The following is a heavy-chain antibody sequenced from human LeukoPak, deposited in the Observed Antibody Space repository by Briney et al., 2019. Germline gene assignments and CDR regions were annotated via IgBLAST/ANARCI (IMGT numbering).Heavy chain of an antibody. D-gene: IGHD4-11*01. CDR2: IYTSGST. V-gene: IGHV4-4*07. Sequence: SETLSLTCTVSGGSISSYYWSWIRQPAGKGLEWIGRIYTSGSTNYNPSLKSRVTISVDTSKNQFSLKLSSVTAADTAVYYCARGLYSNRATNWFDPWGQGTLVTVSS. J-gene: IGHJ5*02. CDR1: GGSISSYY. CDR3: ARGLYSNRATNWFDP.